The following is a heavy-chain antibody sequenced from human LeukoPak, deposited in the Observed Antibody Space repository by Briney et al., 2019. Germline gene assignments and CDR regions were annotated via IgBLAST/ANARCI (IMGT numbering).Heavy chain of an antibody. CDR2: IYTSGST. D-gene: IGHD5-12*01. J-gene: IGHJ6*03. V-gene: IGHV4-4*07. Sequence: SETLSLTCTVSGGSISSYYWSWIRQPAGKGLEWIGRIYTSGSTNYNPSLKSRVTMSVDTSKNQFSLKLSSVTAADTAVYYCARDIIAATTGSDYYYYYMDVWGKGTTVTVSS. CDR1: GGSISSYY. CDR3: ARDIIAATTGSDYYYYYMDV.